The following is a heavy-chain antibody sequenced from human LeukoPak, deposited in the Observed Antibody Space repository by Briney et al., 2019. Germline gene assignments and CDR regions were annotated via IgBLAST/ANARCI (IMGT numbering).Heavy chain of an antibody. V-gene: IGHV1-18*01. CDR1: GYIFTGYG. CDR3: ARSHAFDI. J-gene: IGHJ3*02. CDR2: ISAYNGDT. Sequence: GASVKVSCKASGYIFTGYGISWVGQAPGQGLEWMGWISAYNGDTDYAQKLQSRVTMTTDTSTSTAYMELRSLRSDDTAVYFCARSHAFDIWGQGTMVTVSS.